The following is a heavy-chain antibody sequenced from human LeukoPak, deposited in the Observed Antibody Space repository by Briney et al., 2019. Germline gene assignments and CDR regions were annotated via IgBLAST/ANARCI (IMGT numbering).Heavy chain of an antibody. D-gene: IGHD3-16*01. CDR2: INSDGSGT. CDR3: TKGGTGHSDY. Sequence: GGSLRLSCAASGFSFSSYWMHWVRQAPGKGLVWVSRINSDGSGTSYADSVKGRFTISRDNAKNTLDLHMNNLRAEDTAVYYYTKGGTGHSDYWGQGTLVTVSS. CDR1: GFSFSSYW. V-gene: IGHV3-74*01. J-gene: IGHJ4*02.